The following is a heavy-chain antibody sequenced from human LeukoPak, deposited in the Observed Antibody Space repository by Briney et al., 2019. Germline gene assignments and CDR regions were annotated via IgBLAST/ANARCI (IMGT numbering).Heavy chain of an antibody. D-gene: IGHD6-13*01. CDR1: GGSISSYY. CDR2: IYYSGST. CDR3: ARGSAGYSSNWYDY. Sequence: SETLSLTSTVSGGSISSYYWSWIRQPPGKGLEWIGYIYYSGSTNYNPSLKSRVTISVDTSKNQFSLKLSSVTAADTAVYYCARGSAGYSSNWYDYWGQGTLVTVSS. V-gene: IGHV4-59*01. J-gene: IGHJ4*02.